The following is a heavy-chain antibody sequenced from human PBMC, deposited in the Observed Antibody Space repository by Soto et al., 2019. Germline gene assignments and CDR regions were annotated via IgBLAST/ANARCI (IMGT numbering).Heavy chain of an antibody. J-gene: IGHJ4*02. CDR1: GFTVSNNY. CDR3: APVPGGGGY. D-gene: IGHD3-10*02. Sequence: VQLVESGGGLIQPGGSLRLSCAVSGFTVSNNYMSWVRQAPGKGLEGVSVIYSGGYTAYGDSVKGRFTISRDNSKTPLYLKTERRGSPAPGVFSWAPVPGGGGYWGQGTLVTVSS. V-gene: IGHV3-53*01. CDR2: IYSGGYT.